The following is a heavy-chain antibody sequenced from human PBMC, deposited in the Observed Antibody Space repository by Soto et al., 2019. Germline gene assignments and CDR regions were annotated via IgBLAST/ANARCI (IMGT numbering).Heavy chain of an antibody. V-gene: IGHV3-30-3*01. CDR2: ISYDGSSK. CDR3: AREPGTAMIEYFDL. J-gene: IGHJ2*01. CDR1: GFTFSSYA. D-gene: IGHD3-22*01. Sequence: QVQLVESGGGVVQPGRSLRLSCAASGFTFSSYAMHWVRQAPGKGLEWVAVISYDGSSKYYADSVKGRFTISRDNSKNTLYLQMNSLRAEDTAVYYCAREPGTAMIEYFDLWGRGTLVTVSS.